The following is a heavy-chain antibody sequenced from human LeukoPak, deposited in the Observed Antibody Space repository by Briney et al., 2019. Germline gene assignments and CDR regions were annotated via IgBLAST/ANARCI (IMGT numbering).Heavy chain of an antibody. D-gene: IGHD2-15*01. J-gene: IGHJ1*01. Sequence: ASVKVSCKASGYTFTGYYMHWVRQAPGQGLEWMGWINPNSGGTNYAQKFQGRVTMTRDTSISTAYMELSRLRSDDTAVDYCASPPLGDCSGGSCYSDFQHWGQGTLVTVSS. CDR2: INPNSGGT. CDR1: GYTFTGYY. V-gene: IGHV1-2*02. CDR3: ASPPLGDCSGGSCYSDFQH.